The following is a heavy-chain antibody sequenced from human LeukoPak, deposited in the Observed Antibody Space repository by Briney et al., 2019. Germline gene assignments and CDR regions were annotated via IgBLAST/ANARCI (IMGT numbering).Heavy chain of an antibody. Sequence: ASVKVSCKASGYTFTGYYMHWVRQAPGQGLEWMGWINPKSGGTNYAQKFQGWVTMTRDTSISTAYMELSRLRSDDTAVYYCARGPPSPTVTTSWDFDYWGQGTLVTVSS. D-gene: IGHD4-17*01. CDR3: ARGPPSPTVTTSWDFDY. J-gene: IGHJ4*02. V-gene: IGHV1-2*04. CDR1: GYTFTGYY. CDR2: INPKSGGT.